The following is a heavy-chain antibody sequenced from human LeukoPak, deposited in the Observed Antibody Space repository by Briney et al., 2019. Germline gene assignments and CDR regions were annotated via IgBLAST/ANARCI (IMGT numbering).Heavy chain of an antibody. Sequence: SETLSLTCAVYGGSFSGYYWSWIRQPPGKGLEWIGEINHSGSTNYNPSLKSRVTISVDTSKNQFSLKLSSVTAADTAVYYCARVPWFDPWGQGTLVTVSS. CDR2: INHSGST. V-gene: IGHV4-34*01. CDR3: ARVPWFDP. CDR1: GGSFSGYY. J-gene: IGHJ5*02.